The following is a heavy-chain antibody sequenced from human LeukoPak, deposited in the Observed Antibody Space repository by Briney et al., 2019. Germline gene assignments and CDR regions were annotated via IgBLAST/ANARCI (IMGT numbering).Heavy chain of an antibody. V-gene: IGHV3-48*04. CDR1: GFTFSSYS. CDR3: VKDIGSGWYGKYKYGMDV. J-gene: IGHJ6*02. CDR2: ISSSSSTI. D-gene: IGHD6-19*01. Sequence: GGSLRLSCAASGFTFSSYSMNWVRQAPGKGLEWVSYISSSSSTIYYADSVKGRFTVSRDNAKNSLYLQMNSLRPEDTALYYCVKDIGSGWYGKYKYGMDVWGQGTTVTVFS.